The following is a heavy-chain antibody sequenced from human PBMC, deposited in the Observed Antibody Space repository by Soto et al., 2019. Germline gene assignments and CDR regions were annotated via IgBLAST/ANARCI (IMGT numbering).Heavy chain of an antibody. D-gene: IGHD6-13*01. CDR1: GGSISSGGYY. J-gene: IGHJ6*02. V-gene: IGHV4-31*03. CDR3: ARERIAAAAGMDV. CDR2: IYYSGST. Sequence: QVQLQESGPGLVKPSQTLSLTCTVSGGSISSGGYYWSWIRQHPGKGLEWIGYIYYSGSTYYNPSRKSRVTLSVDTSKNQFSLKLSSVTAADSAVYYCARERIAAAAGMDVWGQGTTVTVSS.